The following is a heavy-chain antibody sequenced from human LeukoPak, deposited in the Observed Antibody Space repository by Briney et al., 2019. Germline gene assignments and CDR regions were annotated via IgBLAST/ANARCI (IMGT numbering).Heavy chain of an antibody. CDR3: AKGWIRGFDM. V-gene: IGHV3-23*01. Sequence: GGSLRLSCAASGFTFSSYAMSWVRQAPGKGLEWVSAISGSGGSTYLADSVKGRFTISRDNSENTVYLQMNSLRAEDTAVYYCAKGWIRGFDMWGQGTMVTVSS. CDR2: ISGSGGST. D-gene: IGHD3-10*01. J-gene: IGHJ3*02. CDR1: GFTFSSYA.